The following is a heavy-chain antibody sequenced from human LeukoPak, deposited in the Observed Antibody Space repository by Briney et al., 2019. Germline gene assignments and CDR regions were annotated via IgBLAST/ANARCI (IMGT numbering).Heavy chain of an antibody. V-gene: IGHV1-2*02. CDR1: GYTFTGYY. CDR2: INPNSGGT. J-gene: IGHJ4*02. Sequence: ASVKVSCKASGYTFTGYYMHWVRQAPGQGLEWMGWINPNSGGTNYAQKFQGRVTMTRDTSISTAYMELSGLRSDDTAVYYCASEGGYSGYYFDYWGQGTLVTVSS. CDR3: ASEGGYSGYYFDY. D-gene: IGHD5-12*01.